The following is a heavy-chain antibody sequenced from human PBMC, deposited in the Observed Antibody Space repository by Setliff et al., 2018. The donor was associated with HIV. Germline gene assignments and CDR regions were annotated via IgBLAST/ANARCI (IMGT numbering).Heavy chain of an antibody. CDR3: ASAGAWQRNALDI. V-gene: IGHV1-46*01. J-gene: IGHJ3*02. D-gene: IGHD5-12*01. CDR1: GYTFTGYY. Sequence: VASVKVSCKASGYTFTGYYMHWVRQAPGQGLEWMGVINPTGGSTRNTQKFQGRVAMTRDTSTSTVYMELSSLRSEDTAVYYCASAGAWQRNALDIWGQETMVTVSS. CDR2: INPTGGST.